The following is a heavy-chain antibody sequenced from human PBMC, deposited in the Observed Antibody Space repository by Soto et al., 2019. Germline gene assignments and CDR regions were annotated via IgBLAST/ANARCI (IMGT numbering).Heavy chain of an antibody. D-gene: IGHD6-25*01. J-gene: IGHJ5*02. V-gene: IGHV1-2*02. CDR1: GYTFNGYY. CDR3: ARGARTSAASQDWFDP. CDR2: INPNSGGT. Sequence: ALVKVPCKDSGYTFNGYYMHWARQPPGQGLEWMGWINPNSGGTNYAQKFQGRVTMTRDTSISTAYMELSRLRSDDTAVYYCARGARTSAASQDWFDPWGQGTLVTVS.